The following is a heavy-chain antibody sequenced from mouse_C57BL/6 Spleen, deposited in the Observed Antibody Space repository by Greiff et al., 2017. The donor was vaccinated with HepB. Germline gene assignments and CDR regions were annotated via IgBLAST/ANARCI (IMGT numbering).Heavy chain of an antibody. J-gene: IGHJ3*01. D-gene: IGHD1-1*01. CDR1: GYTFTDYY. CDR3: ARRYYGSSYKAWFAY. V-gene: IGHV1-26*01. CDR2: INPNNGGT. Sequence: EVQLQQSGPELVKPGASVKISCKASGYTFTDYYMNWVKQSHGKSLEWIGDINPNNGGTSYNQKFKGKATLTVDKSSSTAYMELRSLTSEDSAVYYCARRYYGSSYKAWFAYWGQGTLVTVSA.